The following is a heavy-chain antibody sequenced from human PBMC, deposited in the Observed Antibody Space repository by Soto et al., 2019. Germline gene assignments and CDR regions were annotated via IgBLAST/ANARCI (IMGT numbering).Heavy chain of an antibody. Sequence: GASVKVSCKASGYTFTSYYMHWVRQAPGQGLEWMGIINPSGGSTSYAQKFQGRVTMTRDTSTSTVYMELSSLGSEDTAVYYCARDRTPVTYYYGSRTLAGGYWGQGTLVTVSS. J-gene: IGHJ4*02. CDR2: INPSGGST. CDR1: GYTFTSYY. D-gene: IGHD3-10*01. CDR3: ARDRTPVTYYYGSRTLAGGY. V-gene: IGHV1-46*03.